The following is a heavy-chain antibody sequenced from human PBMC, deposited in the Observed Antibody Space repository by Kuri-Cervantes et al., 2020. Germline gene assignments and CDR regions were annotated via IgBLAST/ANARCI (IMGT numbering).Heavy chain of an antibody. CDR1: GGSISSYY. J-gene: IGHJ4*02. CDR3: ARQGSTYYDYVWGSYRYLGYFDY. Sequence: GSLRLSCTVSGGSISSYYWSWIRQPAGKGLEWIGRIYTSGSTNYNPSLKSRVTMSVDTSKNQFSLKLSSVTAADTAVYYCARQGSTYYDYVWGSYRYLGYFDYWGQGTLVTVSS. CDR2: IYTSGST. D-gene: IGHD3-16*02. V-gene: IGHV4-4*07.